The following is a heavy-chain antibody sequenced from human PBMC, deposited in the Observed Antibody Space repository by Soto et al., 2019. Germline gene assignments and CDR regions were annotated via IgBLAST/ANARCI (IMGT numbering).Heavy chain of an antibody. CDR1: GFSLSTSGVG. V-gene: IGHV2-5*02. Sequence: GSGPTLVNPTQTLTLTCTFSGFSLSTSGVGVGWIRQPPGKALEWLALIYWDDDKRYSPSLKSRLTITKDTSKNQVVLTMTNMDPVDTATYYCAHRRGYYYDSSGYYYDAFDIWGQGTMVTVSS. J-gene: IGHJ3*02. CDR3: AHRRGYYYDSSGYYYDAFDI. CDR2: IYWDDDK. D-gene: IGHD3-22*01.